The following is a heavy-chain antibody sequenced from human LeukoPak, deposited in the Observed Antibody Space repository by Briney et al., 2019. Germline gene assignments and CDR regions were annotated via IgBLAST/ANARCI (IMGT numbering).Heavy chain of an antibody. D-gene: IGHD2-2*02. CDR2: VSGSGGST. V-gene: IGHV3-23*01. Sequence: GGSLRLSCAASGFTFSSYAMNWVRQAPGKGLEWVSAVSGSGGSTYYADSVKGRFTISRDNSKNTLYLQMNSLRAEDTAVYYCAKDQSPLGYCSSTSCYTRGNWFDPWGQGTLVTVSS. CDR1: GFTFSSYA. J-gene: IGHJ5*02. CDR3: AKDQSPLGYCSSTSCYTRGNWFDP.